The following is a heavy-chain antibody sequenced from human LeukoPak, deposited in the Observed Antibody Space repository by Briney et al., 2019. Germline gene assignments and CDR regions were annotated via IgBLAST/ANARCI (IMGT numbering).Heavy chain of an antibody. CDR3: ARGRVPGTMIVVVRNYYMDV. CDR2: IIPIFGTA. CDR1: GATFSSYA. Sequence: SEKVSRTGSGATFSSYAFSWVRQGPAHGLEWKGIIIPIFGTAYYAQKFHGRVTITTDESTSTAYMELSSLRSEDTAVYYCARGRVPGTMIVVVRNYYMDVWGKGTTVTVSS. D-gene: IGHD3-22*01. J-gene: IGHJ6*03. V-gene: IGHV1-69*05.